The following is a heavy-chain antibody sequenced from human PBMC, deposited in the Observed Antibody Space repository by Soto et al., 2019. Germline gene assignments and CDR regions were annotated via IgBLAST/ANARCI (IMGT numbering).Heavy chain of an antibody. V-gene: IGHV3-23*01. CDR2: ISGSGSST. J-gene: IGHJ4*02. CDR1: GFSFSSYA. D-gene: IGHD1-7*01. CDR3: AKPGNYGFDY. Sequence: EVQLLESGGGLVQPGGSLRLSCAASGFSFSSYAMSWVRHAPGKGLEWVSAISGSGSSTYYADSVKGRFTISRDNSKNTVYMQMNSLRADDTGVYHCAKPGNYGFDYWGQGTLVTVSS.